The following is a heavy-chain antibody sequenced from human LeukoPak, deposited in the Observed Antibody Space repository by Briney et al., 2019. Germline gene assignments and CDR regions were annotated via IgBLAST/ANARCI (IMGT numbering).Heavy chain of an antibody. J-gene: IGHJ4*02. CDR1: GYTFTGYY. CDR3: AWVKTMIVVVRLFDY. Sequence: ASVKVSLTASGYTFTGYYIHWVRQAPGQGLEWMGWINPNSSGTNNAQKIYGRGTITSDTSISTALMDLRRLRYDATGADVCAWVKTMIVVVRLFDYWGQGTQVTASS. V-gene: IGHV1-2*02. CDR2: INPNSSGT. D-gene: IGHD3-22*01.